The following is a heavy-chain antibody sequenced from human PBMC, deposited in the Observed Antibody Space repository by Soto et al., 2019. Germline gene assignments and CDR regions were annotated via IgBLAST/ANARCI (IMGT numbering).Heavy chain of an antibody. CDR2: ISKSGDST. CDR1: GVTFTSYA. CDR3: AKGSFGFDY. D-gene: IGHD3-10*01. J-gene: IGHJ4*02. V-gene: IGHV3-23*01. Sequence: GGSLRLSCAASGVTFTSYAMTWVRQVPGEGLQWVSSISKSGDSTYYADSVKGRFTTSRDNSKNTLYLQMNSLRAEDTAICYCAKGSFGFDYWGQGTLVTVYS.